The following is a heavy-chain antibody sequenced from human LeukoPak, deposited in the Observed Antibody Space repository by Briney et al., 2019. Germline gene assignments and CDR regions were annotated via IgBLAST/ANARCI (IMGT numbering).Heavy chain of an antibody. CDR1: GYTFTGYY. CDR3: ARGPPGRQQLVRVYFDY. CDR2: INPNSGGT. Sequence: GASVKVSCKASGYTFTGYYMHWVRQAPGQGLEWMGWINPNSGGTNYAQKFQGRVTMPRDTSISTAYMELRRLRSDDTAVYYCARGPPGRQQLVRVYFDYWGQGTLVTVSS. J-gene: IGHJ4*02. V-gene: IGHV1-2*02. D-gene: IGHD6-13*01.